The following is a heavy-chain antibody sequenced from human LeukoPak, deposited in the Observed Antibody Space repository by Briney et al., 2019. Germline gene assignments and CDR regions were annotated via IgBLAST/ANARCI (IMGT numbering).Heavy chain of an antibody. J-gene: IGHJ4*02. Sequence: GGSLRLSSAASGFTFSSYWMHWVRQAPGKGLVWVSRIISDGTVTDYADSVKGRFTISRDNAKNTLYLQMNSLRAEDTAVYYCASDWSTAYWGQGPLVTVSS. D-gene: IGHD1-1*01. V-gene: IGHV3-74*01. CDR3: ASDWSTAY. CDR2: IISDGTVT. CDR1: GFTFSSYW.